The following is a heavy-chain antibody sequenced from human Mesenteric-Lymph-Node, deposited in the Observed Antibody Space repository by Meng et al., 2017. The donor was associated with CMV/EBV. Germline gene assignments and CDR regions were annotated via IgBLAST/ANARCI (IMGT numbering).Heavy chain of an antibody. J-gene: IGHJ4*02. CDR1: VYTFTSYA. CDR3: ARDLLKPHSFDY. V-gene: IGHV1-3*01. Sequence: CKASVYTFTSYAMHWVRQAPGQRLEWMGWINAGNGNTKYSQKFQGRVTITRDTSASTAYMELSSLRSEDTAVYYCARDLLKPHSFDYWGQGTLVTVSS. CDR2: INAGNGNT.